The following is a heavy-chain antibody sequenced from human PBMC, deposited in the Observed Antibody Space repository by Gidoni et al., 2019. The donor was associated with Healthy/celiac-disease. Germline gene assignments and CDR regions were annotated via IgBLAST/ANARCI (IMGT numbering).Heavy chain of an antibody. Sequence: QVQLPESGPGLLNPSETLSLTCTVSGGSIISYYWILIRQPPGKGLEWIGYIYYSGSTNYNPSLKSRVTISVDTSKNQFSLKLSSVNAADTAVYYGARNIVVVPWYFDLWGRGTLVTVSS. D-gene: IGHD2-21*01. CDR2: IYYSGST. J-gene: IGHJ2*01. CDR3: ARNIVVVPWYFDL. V-gene: IGHV4-59*01. CDR1: GGSIISYY.